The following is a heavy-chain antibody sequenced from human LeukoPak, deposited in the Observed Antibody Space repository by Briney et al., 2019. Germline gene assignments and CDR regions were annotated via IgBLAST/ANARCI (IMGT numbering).Heavy chain of an antibody. Sequence: PGGSLILSCAASGFTFSSYEMNWVRQAPGKGLEWVSSITSSSTYIYYADSVKGRFTISRDNAKNSLYLQMNSLRAEDTAVYYCARDYFDPWGQGTLVTVSS. J-gene: IGHJ5*02. CDR3: ARDYFDP. V-gene: IGHV3-21*01. CDR2: ITSSSTYI. CDR1: GFTFSSYE.